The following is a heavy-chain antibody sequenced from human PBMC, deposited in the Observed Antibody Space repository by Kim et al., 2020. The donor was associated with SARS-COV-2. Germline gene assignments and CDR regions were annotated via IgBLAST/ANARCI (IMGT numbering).Heavy chain of an antibody. CDR3: ARLTGQYYDILTGFQRASWFDP. CDR1: GGSISSSSYY. Sequence: SETLSLTCTVSGGSISSSSYYWGWIRQPPGKGLEWIGSIYYSGSTYYNPSLKSRVTISVDTSKNQFSLKLSSVTAADTAVYYCARLTGQYYDILTGFQRASWFDPWGQGTLVTVSS. CDR2: IYYSGST. J-gene: IGHJ5*02. D-gene: IGHD3-9*01. V-gene: IGHV4-39*07.